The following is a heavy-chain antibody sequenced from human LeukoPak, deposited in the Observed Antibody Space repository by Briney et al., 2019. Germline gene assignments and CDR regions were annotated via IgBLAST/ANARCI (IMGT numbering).Heavy chain of an antibody. V-gene: IGHV4-39*01. CDR2: VYYSGST. D-gene: IGHD3-3*01. J-gene: IGHJ6*02. CDR1: GGSISSSSYY. CDR3: ARGPQLYYDCWSGYYMGVPDYYYGMDV. Sequence: SETLSLTCTVSGGSISSSSYYWGWIRQPPGKGLEWIGSVYYSGSTYYNPSLKSRVTISVDTSKNQFSLKLSSVTAADTAVYYCARGPQLYYDCWSGYYMGVPDYYYGMDVWGQGTTVTVSS.